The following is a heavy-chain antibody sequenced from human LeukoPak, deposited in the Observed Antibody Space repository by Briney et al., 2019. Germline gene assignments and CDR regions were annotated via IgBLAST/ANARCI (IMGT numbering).Heavy chain of an antibody. Sequence: AAVKVSFKASGYTFTNYGISWVRQAPGQGLEWMGWISAYNGNTNYAQKLQGRVTITTDTSTSTGYMELRSLRSDDTAVYYCARDLTMVRGVNGYWGQGTLVTVSS. V-gene: IGHV1-18*01. J-gene: IGHJ4*02. CDR3: ARDLTMVRGVNGY. CDR2: ISAYNGNT. CDR1: GYTFTNYG. D-gene: IGHD3-10*01.